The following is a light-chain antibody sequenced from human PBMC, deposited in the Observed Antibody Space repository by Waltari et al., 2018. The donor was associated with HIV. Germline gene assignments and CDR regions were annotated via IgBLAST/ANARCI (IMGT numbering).Light chain of an antibody. Sequence: QSALTQPPSASGSPGHSVTISCTGTSSDVGAYTYVSWYQQHPGKAPKLIIYEVTKRPSGFPDRVSASKSGNTASLTVSGLQTDDEADYYCSSYAGSNTLIFGGGTNLIVL. V-gene: IGLV2-8*01. CDR2: EVT. CDR3: SSYAGSNTLI. CDR1: SSDVGAYTY. J-gene: IGLJ2*01.